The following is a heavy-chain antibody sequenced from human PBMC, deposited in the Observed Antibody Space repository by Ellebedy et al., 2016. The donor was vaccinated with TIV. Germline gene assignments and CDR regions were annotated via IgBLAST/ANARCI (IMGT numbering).Heavy chain of an antibody. D-gene: IGHD6-19*01. J-gene: IGHJ4*02. CDR1: GGSFSGYY. CDR2: IQPSGSN. Sequence: SETLSLTCAVYGGSFSGYYCSWIRRPPGRGLEWIGEIQPSGSNYYTPSLTSRVTISLETSKNQCSLKLSSVTAADTAVYYCARETGSGWYKPYYFDYWGQGTLVTVSS. CDR3: ARETGSGWYKPYYFDY. V-gene: IGHV4-34*01.